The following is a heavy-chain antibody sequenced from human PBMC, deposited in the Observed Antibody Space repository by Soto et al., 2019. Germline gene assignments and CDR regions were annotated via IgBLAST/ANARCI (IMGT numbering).Heavy chain of an antibody. D-gene: IGHD2-15*01. J-gene: IGHJ4*02. CDR3: ARRIKGLGYCSGGSCTEAYYFDY. Sequence: SETMSLTCAVYGGYFSGYYWSWIRQPPGKGLEWIGEINHSGSTNYNPSLKSRVTISVDTSKNQFSLKLSSVTAADTAVYYCARRIKGLGYCSGGSCTEAYYFDYWGQGTLVTVS. CDR2: INHSGST. V-gene: IGHV4-34*01. CDR1: GGYFSGYY.